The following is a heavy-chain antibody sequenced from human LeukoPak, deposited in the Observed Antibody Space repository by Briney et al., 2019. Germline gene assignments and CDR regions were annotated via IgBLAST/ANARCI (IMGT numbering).Heavy chain of an antibody. V-gene: IGHV4-59*01. J-gene: IGHJ5*02. Sequence: SETLSLTCTVSGGSISSYYWNWIRQPPGKGLEWIGYIYYSGSTNFNPSLKSRVTISVGTSKNHFSLRLSSVTAADTAVYYCVREREYCSGGSCRRWFDPWGQGTLVTVSS. D-gene: IGHD2-15*01. CDR1: GGSISSYY. CDR2: IYYSGST. CDR3: VREREYCSGGSCRRWFDP.